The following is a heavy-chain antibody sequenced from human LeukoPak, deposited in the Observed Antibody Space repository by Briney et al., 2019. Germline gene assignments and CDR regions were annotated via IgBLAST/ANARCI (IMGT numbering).Heavy chain of an antibody. CDR2: ISWNSGSI. Sequence: PGRSLRLSCAASGFTFDDYAMHWVRQAPGKGLEWVSGISWNSGSIGYADSVKGRFTISRDNAKNSLYLQMNSLRAEDTALYYCAKDKVATNHFLFDYWGQGTLVTVSS. J-gene: IGHJ4*02. CDR3: AKDKVATNHFLFDY. D-gene: IGHD5-24*01. V-gene: IGHV3-9*01. CDR1: GFTFDDYA.